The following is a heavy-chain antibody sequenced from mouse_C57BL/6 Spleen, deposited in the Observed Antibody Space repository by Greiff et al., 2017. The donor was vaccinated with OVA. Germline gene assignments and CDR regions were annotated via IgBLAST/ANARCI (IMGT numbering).Heavy chain of an antibody. V-gene: IGHV1-82*01. J-gene: IGHJ4*01. D-gene: IGHD1-1*01. CDR2: IYPGDGDT. CDR3: AEDYGSSYAMDY. CDR1: GYAFSSSW. Sequence: VQLQQSGPELVKPGASVKISCKASGYAFSSSWMNWVKQRPGKGLEWIGRIYPGDGDTNYNGKFKGKATLTADKSSSTAYMQLSSLTSEDSAVYFCAEDYGSSYAMDYWGQGTSVTVSS.